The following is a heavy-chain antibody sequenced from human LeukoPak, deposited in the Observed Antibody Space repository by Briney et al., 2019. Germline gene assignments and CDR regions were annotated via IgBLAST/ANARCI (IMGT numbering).Heavy chain of an antibody. CDR2: ISGSGGST. V-gene: IGHV3-23*01. CDR3: AKDAGHHSSGWYSDY. J-gene: IGHJ4*02. CDR1: GFTFISYA. D-gene: IGHD6-19*01. Sequence: PGGSLRLSCAASGFTFISYAMSWVRQAPGKGLEWVSAISGSGGSTEYADSARGRFTISRDNSKNTLDLQMNSLGAEDTAVYYCAKDAGHHSSGWYSDYWGQGTLVTVSS.